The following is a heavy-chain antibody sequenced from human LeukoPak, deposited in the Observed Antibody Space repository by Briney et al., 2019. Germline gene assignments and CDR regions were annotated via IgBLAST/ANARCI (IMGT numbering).Heavy chain of an antibody. J-gene: IGHJ4*02. CDR2: IYYNGGT. D-gene: IGHD4-23*01. V-gene: IGHV4-30-2*01. CDR1: GGSISRGDYY. Sequence: SETLSLTCTVSGGSISRGDYYWSWIRQPPGKGLEWIGYIYYNGGTFYTPSLKSRVTISIDRSENKFALRLNSVTAADTAVYYCARDQTATGGFDYWGQGILVTVSS. CDR3: ARDQTATGGFDY.